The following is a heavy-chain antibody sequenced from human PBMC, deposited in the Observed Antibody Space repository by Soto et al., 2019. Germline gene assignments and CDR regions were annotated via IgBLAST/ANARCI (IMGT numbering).Heavy chain of an antibody. V-gene: IGHV4-59*12. CDR3: ARDSLGYSSSPYGMDV. J-gene: IGHJ6*02. CDR1: GGSISSNY. CDR2: VYNSGST. Sequence: SETLSLTWTVSGGSISSNYWTWIRQPPWKGLEWIGYVYNSGSTNYNPSLKSRVTISVDKSKNQFSLKLSSVTAADTAVYYCARDSLGYSSSPYGMDVWGQGTTVTVSS. D-gene: IGHD6-13*01.